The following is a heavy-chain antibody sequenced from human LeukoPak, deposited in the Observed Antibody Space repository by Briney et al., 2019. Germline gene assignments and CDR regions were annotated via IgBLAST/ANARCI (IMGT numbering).Heavy chain of an antibody. CDR3: ARALKGGYSYGIYYYYYYMDV. J-gene: IGHJ6*03. V-gene: IGHV3-21*01. CDR2: ISTSSSYI. CDR1: GFTFSSHS. Sequence: PGGSLRLSCAASGFTFSSHSMTWVRQAPGKGLEWVSSISTSSSYIYYADSVKGRFTISRDNAKKSLYLQMNSLRAEDTAVYYCARALKGGYSYGIYYYYYYMDVWGKGTTVTIPS. D-gene: IGHD5-18*01.